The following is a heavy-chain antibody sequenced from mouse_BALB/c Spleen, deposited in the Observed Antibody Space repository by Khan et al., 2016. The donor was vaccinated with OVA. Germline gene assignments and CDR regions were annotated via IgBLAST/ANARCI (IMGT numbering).Heavy chain of an antibody. J-gene: IGHJ4*01. D-gene: IGHD4-1*01. Sequence: EVQLQESGPGLVKPSQSLSLTCTVTGYSITSDYVWNWIRQFPGNKLGWMGYISYSGSTTYNPSLKSRIFITRDTSKDQFFLQLNSVTSEDTATYYCASELGRYYALDYWGQGTSVTVSS. CDR2: ISYSGST. CDR3: ASELGRYYALDY. V-gene: IGHV3-2*02. CDR1: GYSITSDYV.